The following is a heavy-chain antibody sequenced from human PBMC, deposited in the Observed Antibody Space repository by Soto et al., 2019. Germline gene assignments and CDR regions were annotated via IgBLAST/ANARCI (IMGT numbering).Heavy chain of an antibody. J-gene: IGHJ6*02. CDR3: ARDRVGGSYPNYYYYGMDV. V-gene: IGHV4-61*01. Sequence: SETLCLTCTVSGGSVSSGSYYWSWIRQPPGKGMEWIGYLYYSGSTNYNPSLKSRVTISVDTSKNQFSLKLSSVTAADTAVYYCARDRVGGSYPNYYYYGMDVWGQGTTVTVSS. CDR2: LYYSGST. D-gene: IGHD1-26*01. CDR1: GGSVSSGSYY.